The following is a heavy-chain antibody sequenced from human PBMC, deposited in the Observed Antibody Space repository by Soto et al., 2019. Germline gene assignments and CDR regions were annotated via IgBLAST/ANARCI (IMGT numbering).Heavy chain of an antibody. CDR2: ISAYNGNI. Sequence: GASVKVSCKASGYTFTSYGISWVRQAPGQGLEWMGWISAYNGNINYAQKLQGRVTMTTDTSTSTAYMELRSLRSDDTAVYYCARREMGHIVVVPAAIVDGMDVWGQGTTVTVSS. J-gene: IGHJ6*02. D-gene: IGHD2-2*02. CDR3: ARREMGHIVVVPAAIVDGMDV. CDR1: GYTFTSYG. V-gene: IGHV1-18*01.